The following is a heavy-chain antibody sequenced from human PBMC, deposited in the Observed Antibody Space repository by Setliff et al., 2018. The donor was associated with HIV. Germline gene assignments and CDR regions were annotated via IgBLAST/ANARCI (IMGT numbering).Heavy chain of an antibody. Sequence: PSETLSLTCTVSGGSISSYYWSWIRQPPGKGLEWIGYIYYSGTTNYNPSLKSRVTISADTSKNQFSLKLSSVTAADTAVYYWARHVGYSSSSLDYWGQGTLVTVSS. D-gene: IGHD6-6*01. J-gene: IGHJ4*02. CDR2: IYYSGTT. CDR3: ARHVGYSSSSLDY. CDR1: GGSISSYY. V-gene: IGHV4-59*08.